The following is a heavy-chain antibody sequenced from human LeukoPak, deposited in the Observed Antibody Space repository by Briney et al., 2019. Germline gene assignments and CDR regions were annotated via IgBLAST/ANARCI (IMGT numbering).Heavy chain of an antibody. CDR3: ARVNTYYYGSGVSRAFHM. D-gene: IGHD3-10*01. J-gene: IGHJ3*02. CDR2: ISAYNGNT. V-gene: IGHV1-18*01. Sequence: EASVKVSCKASGYTFTSYGISWVRQAPGQGLEWMGWISAYNGNTNYAQKLQGRVTMTTDTSTSTAYMELSSLKSEDTAVYYCARVNTYYYGSGVSRAFHMWGQGTMVTVSS. CDR1: GYTFTSYG.